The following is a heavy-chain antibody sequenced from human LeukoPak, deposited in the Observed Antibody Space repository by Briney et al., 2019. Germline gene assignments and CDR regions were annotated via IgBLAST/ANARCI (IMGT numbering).Heavy chain of an antibody. CDR3: AKHSGSGVDY. V-gene: IGHV3-30*02. CDR1: GFIFDAHD. Sequence: GGSLRLSCGASGFIFDAHDMHWVRQAPGKGLEWVAFIRSDGYHTYYADSVKGRFTITRDNSKNTLYLQMNSLRLEDMALYYCAKHSGSGVDYWGRGTRVTVSS. J-gene: IGHJ4*02. D-gene: IGHD1-26*01. CDR2: IRSDGYHT.